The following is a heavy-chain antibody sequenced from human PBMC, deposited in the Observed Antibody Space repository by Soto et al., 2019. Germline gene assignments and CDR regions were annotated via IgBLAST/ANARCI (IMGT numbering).Heavy chain of an antibody. V-gene: IGHV1-18*04. J-gene: IGHJ5*02. Sequence: QVQLVQSGAEVKKPGASVKVSCKASGYTFTSYGISWVRQAPGQGLEWMGWISAYNGNTNYAQKLQGRVTMPTDTATSTAYMELSSLRSDDTAVYYCARSLTRELLSWHTSGGWFDPWGQGTLVTFSS. CDR1: GYTFTSYG. D-gene: IGHD1-26*01. CDR3: ARSLTRELLSWHTSGGWFDP. CDR2: ISAYNGNT.